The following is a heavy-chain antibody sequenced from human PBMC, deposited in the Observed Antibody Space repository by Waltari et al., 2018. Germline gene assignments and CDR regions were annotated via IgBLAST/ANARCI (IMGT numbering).Heavy chain of an antibody. CDR1: GGSFSGYY. CDR3: ARLSMIELRGAFDI. D-gene: IGHD3-22*01. J-gene: IGHJ3*02. V-gene: IGHV4-34*01. CDR2: INHSGST. Sequence: QVQLQQWGAGLLKPSETLSLTCAVYGGSFSGYYWSWIRQPPGKGLEWIGEINHSGSTNYNPSLMSRVTISVDTSKNQFSLKLSSVTAADTAVYYCARLSMIELRGAFDIWGQGTMVTVSS.